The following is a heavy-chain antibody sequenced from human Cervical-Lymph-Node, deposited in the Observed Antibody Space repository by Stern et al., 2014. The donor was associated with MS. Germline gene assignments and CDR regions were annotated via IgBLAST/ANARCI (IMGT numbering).Heavy chain of an antibody. CDR1: GFTFSSYA. V-gene: IGHV3-30*01. J-gene: IGHJ5*02. D-gene: IGHD1-1*01. CDR3: ARDRYNWNDFNWFDP. CDR2: ISDDGSNK. Sequence: VQLVESGGGVVQPGRSLRLSCAASGFTFSSYAMHWVRQAPGKGLEWVAVISDDGSNKYYADSVKGRFTISRDNSKNTLYLQMNNLRAEDTAVYYCARDRYNWNDFNWFDPWGQGTLVTVSS.